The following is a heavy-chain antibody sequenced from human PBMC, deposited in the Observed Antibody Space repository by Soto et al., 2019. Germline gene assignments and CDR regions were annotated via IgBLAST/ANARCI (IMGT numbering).Heavy chain of an antibody. CDR2: ISSSSSTI. V-gene: IGHV3-48*01. J-gene: IGHJ4*02. CDR3: ASGDGRNGPDPRFDY. Sequence: GGSLRLSSAASRFTFSSYSMNWVRQAPGKGLEWVSYISSSSSTIYYADSVKGRFTISRDNSKNMVYLQMNGLRAEDTAVHYCASGDGRNGPDPRFDYWGQVTLVTVSS. CDR1: RFTFSSYS. D-gene: IGHD3-10*01.